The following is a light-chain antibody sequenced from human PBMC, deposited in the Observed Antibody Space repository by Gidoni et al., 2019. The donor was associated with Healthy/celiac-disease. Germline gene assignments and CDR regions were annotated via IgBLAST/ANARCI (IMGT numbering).Light chain of an antibody. Sequence: EIVWTQSPATLSLSPGERATLSCRASQRVSSYLAWYQQKPGQAPRLLIYDASNRATGIPARFSGSGSGTDFTLTISSLEPEDFAVYYCQQRSNWPLFGGGTKVEIK. J-gene: IGKJ4*02. CDR2: DAS. V-gene: IGKV3-11*01. CDR1: QRVSSY. CDR3: QQRSNWPL.